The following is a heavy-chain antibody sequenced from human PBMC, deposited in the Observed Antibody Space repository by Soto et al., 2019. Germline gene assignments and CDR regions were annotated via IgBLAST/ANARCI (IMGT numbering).Heavy chain of an antibody. V-gene: IGHV4-39*02. CDR3: ARLNGDDVISTYNCFDP. Sequence: QLQLQESGPGLVKPSETLSLTCNVSGGSISSSRYYWGWIRQPPGKGLEWIGSVYYPGTTYYNPTLKSSVTISVDTSKNHFSLKVTSLTAADTSVYYCARLNGDDVISTYNCFDPWGQGIQVTVSS. J-gene: IGHJ5*02. CDR1: GGSISSSRYY. CDR2: VYYPGTT. D-gene: IGHD4-17*01.